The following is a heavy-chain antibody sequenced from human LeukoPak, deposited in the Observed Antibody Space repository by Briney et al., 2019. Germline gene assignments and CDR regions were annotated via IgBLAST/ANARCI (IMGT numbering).Heavy chain of an antibody. J-gene: IGHJ4*02. CDR1: GFTFSSYG. V-gene: IGHV3-33*01. CDR3: ARDTQTYYDYVWGSPPLDY. Sequence: GGSLRLSCAASGFTFSSYGMHWVRQAPGKGLEWVAVIWYDGSNKYYADSVKGRVTISRDNSKNTLYLQMNSLRAEDTAVYYCARDTQTYYDYVWGSPPLDYWGQGTLVTVSS. CDR2: IWYDGSNK. D-gene: IGHD3-16*01.